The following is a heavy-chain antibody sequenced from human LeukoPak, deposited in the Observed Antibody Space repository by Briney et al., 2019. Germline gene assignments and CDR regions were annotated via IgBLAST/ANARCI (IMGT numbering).Heavy chain of an antibody. J-gene: IGHJ4*02. CDR2: ISGSGGST. CDR1: GFTFSSYA. V-gene: IGHV3-23*01. Sequence: GGSLRLSCAASGFTFSSYARSWVRQAPGKGREWVSAISGSGGSTYYADSMKGRFTISRDNSKNTLYLQMNSLRAEDTAVYYCAKVVGAGGASSTWYWIDYWGQGALVSVSS. CDR3: AKVVGAGGASSTWYWIDY. D-gene: IGHD6-13*01.